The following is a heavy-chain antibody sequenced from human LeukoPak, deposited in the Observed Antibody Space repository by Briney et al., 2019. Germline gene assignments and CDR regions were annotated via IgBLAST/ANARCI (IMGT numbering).Heavy chain of an antibody. J-gene: IGHJ6*02. V-gene: IGHV1-58*01. CDR3: AATSIRMVQRIIYYGKHV. D-gene: IGHD3-10*01. CDR1: GFTNSNSS. CDR2: IVVGTGKT. Sequence: GASVKVSCKASGFTNSNSSVQWVRQARGQRPEWIGWIVVGTGKTNYAQRLQERVTITRDTSTGTVDMELSSLRSEDTAVYYCAATSIRMVQRIIYYGKHVWGQGTTVTV.